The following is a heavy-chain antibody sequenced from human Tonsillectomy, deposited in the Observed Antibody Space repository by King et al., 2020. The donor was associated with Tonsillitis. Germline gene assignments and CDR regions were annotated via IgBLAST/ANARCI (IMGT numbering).Heavy chain of an antibody. CDR2: IYHSGST. Sequence: MQLQESGSGLVKPSQTLSLTCAVSGGSIRSGGYSGRWIRQPPGKGLECIGYIYHSGSTYYNPSLNSRVTISVDRYKNQFSLKLSSVTAADTAVYYCARAVAGSSYFDYWGQGTLVTVSS. V-gene: IGHV4-30-2*01. CDR3: ARAVAGSSYFDY. CDR1: GGSIRSGGYS. D-gene: IGHD6-19*01. J-gene: IGHJ4*02.